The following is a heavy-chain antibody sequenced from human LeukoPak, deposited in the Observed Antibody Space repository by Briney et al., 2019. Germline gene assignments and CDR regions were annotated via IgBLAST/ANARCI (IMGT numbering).Heavy chain of an antibody. V-gene: IGHV3-53*01. J-gene: IGHJ6*03. CDR3: AKNGDRGAYCSGGSCYPYYYYYMDV. CDR1: GFTVSSNS. CDR2: IYSDST. D-gene: IGHD2-15*01. Sequence: GGSLRLSCTVSGFTVSSNSMSWVRQAPGKGLEWVSFIYSDSTHYSDSVKGRFTISRDNAKNSLYLQMNSLRAEDTAIYYCAKNGDRGAYCSGGSCYPYYYYYMDVWGKGTTVTVSS.